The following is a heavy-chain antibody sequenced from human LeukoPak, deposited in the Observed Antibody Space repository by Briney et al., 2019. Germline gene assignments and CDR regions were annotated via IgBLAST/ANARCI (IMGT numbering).Heavy chain of an antibody. CDR1: GFTFSSYG. CDR3: VKVIRQLQLAGDY. J-gene: IGHJ4*02. D-gene: IGHD6-6*01. Sequence: GGSLRLSCAASGFTFSSYGMHWVRQAPGKGLEWVAVKSYDGSNKYYADSVKGRFTISRDNSKNTMYLQMNSLRAEDTAVYYCVKVIRQLQLAGDYWGQGTLVTVSS. CDR2: KSYDGSNK. V-gene: IGHV3-30*18.